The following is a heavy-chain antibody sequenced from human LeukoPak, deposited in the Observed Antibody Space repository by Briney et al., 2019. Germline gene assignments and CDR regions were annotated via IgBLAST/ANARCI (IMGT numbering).Heavy chain of an antibody. J-gene: IGHJ5*02. CDR2: IKEDGSEK. CDR1: GFTFSDFW. Sequence: PGGSLRLSCAASGFTFSDFWMSWVRQAPGKGLEWVANIKEDGSEKNCVDSVKGRFTISRDNAKNSLYPQMNSLRAEDTAVYYCARDAKWFDPWGQGTLVTVSS. V-gene: IGHV3-7*03. CDR3: ARDAKWFDP.